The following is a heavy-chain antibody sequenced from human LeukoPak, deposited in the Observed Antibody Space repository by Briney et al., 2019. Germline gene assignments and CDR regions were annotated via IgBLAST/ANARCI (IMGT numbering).Heavy chain of an antibody. V-gene: IGHV4-34*01. Sequence: SETLSLTCAVSGGPFTGYYWTWIRQPPGKGLEWIGEINHGESTTYNPSLKSRVTMSIDTSKNQFSLNLISVTAADTAVYYCARGRLARNWFDPWGQGTLVTVSS. CDR3: ARGRLARNWFDP. CDR1: GGPFTGYY. J-gene: IGHJ5*02. CDR2: INHGEST.